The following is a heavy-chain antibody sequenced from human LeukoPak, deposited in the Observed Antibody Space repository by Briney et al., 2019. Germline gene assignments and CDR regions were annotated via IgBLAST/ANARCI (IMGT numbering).Heavy chain of an antibody. J-gene: IGHJ4*02. CDR2: INAGNGNT. D-gene: IGHD3-10*01. CDR3: ARDKEYYGSGTLPLY. V-gene: IGHV1-3*01. CDR1: GYTFTSYA. Sequence: GASVKVSCKASGYTFTSYAMHWVRQAPGQRLEWMGWINAGNGNTKYSQKFQGRVTITRDTSASTACMELSSLRSEDTAVYYCARDKEYYGSGTLPLYWGQGTLVTVSS.